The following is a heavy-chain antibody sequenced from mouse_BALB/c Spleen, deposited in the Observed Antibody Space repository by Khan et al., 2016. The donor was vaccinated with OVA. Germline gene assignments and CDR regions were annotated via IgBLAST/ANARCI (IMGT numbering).Heavy chain of an antibody. CDR1: GYIFTSYM. D-gene: IGHD1-1*01. V-gene: IGHV1-4*01. J-gene: IGHJ3*01. CDR3: ARGGYGSFSY. CDR2: INPSSDYN. Sequence: VQLQESGAELARPGASVKMSCKASGYIFTSYMMHWVKQRPGQGLEWIGDINPSSDYNNYNQKFKDKATLTADKSSSTAYMQLSSLTSEDSAVYYCARGGYGSFSYWGQGTLVSVSA.